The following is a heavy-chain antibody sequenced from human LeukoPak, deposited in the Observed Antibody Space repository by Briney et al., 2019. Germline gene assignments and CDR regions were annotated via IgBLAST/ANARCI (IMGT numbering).Heavy chain of an antibody. J-gene: IGHJ5*01. CDR1: GGSISSYY. V-gene: IGHV4-4*07. Sequence: PSETLSLTCTVSGGSISSYYWSWIRQPAGKGLEWIGRIETSGNTNYKPSLKSRVTMSVDTSKNQFSLKLSSVTAADTAVYYCARCKKNYYDSSGYHGDWFDSWGQGTLVTVSS. D-gene: IGHD3-22*01. CDR3: ARCKKNYYDSSGYHGDWFDS. CDR2: IETSGNT.